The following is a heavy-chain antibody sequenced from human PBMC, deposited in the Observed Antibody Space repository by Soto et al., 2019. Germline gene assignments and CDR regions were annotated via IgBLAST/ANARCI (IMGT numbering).Heavy chain of an antibody. Sequence: EVELVESGGGFVQPGRSLRLSCTASGFSFDDSAMHWVRQAPGKGLEWVSGITFNSDTIAYEDSVQGRFTISRDNAKSSLYLQMNSLRAEDTALYFCAKDLFRAGPAAIFDFWGPGTLVTVSS. CDR1: GFSFDDSA. CDR2: ITFNSDTI. D-gene: IGHD2-2*01. V-gene: IGHV3-9*01. CDR3: AKDLFRAGPAAIFDF. J-gene: IGHJ5*01.